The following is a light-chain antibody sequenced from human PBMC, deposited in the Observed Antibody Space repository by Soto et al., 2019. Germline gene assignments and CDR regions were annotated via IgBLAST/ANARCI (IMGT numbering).Light chain of an antibody. CDR3: RQYVSYPVT. Sequence: DIQMTQSPSTLSASVGDRVTIACRASQSISNSLAWYQQKPGKAPNLLIYKASSLERGVPSRFSVSGSGTEFTLTIRSLQPDDFATYYCRQYVSYPVTFGGGTKVEMK. CDR1: QSISNS. V-gene: IGKV1-5*03. J-gene: IGKJ4*01. CDR2: KAS.